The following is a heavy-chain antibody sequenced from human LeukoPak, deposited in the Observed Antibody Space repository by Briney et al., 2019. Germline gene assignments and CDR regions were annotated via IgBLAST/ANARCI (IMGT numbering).Heavy chain of an antibody. CDR3: XKXXXXXAFDY. CDR1: GFTFSAYA. Sequence: PGGSLRLSCTASGFTFSAYAMMWVRQAPGKGLEWVSAISGSGGSTYYADSVKGRFTISRDNSKNTLYLQMNILRAEDTAVYXXXKXXXXXAFDYWGQGTLVTVSS. V-gene: IGHV3-23*01. CDR2: ISGSGGST. J-gene: IGHJ4*02.